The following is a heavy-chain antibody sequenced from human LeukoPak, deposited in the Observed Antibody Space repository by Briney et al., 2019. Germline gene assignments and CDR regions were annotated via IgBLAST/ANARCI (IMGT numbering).Heavy chain of an antibody. D-gene: IGHD4-17*01. J-gene: IGHJ4*02. CDR2: IFHSGNS. CDR3: ARVTYVDDMLYQYFDY. Sequence: PSETLSLTCAVSSYSISSGSYWGWIRQSPGKGLEWVGSIFHSGNSYYNPSLKSRLTMSVDTSKNQFSLKLTSVTAADTALYYCARVTYVDDMLYQYFDYWGQGILVTVSS. CDR1: SYSISSGSY. V-gene: IGHV4-38-2*01.